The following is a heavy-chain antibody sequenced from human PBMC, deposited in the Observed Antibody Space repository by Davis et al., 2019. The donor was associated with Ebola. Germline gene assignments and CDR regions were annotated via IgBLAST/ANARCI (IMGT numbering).Heavy chain of an antibody. CDR1: GYTFTGYY. CDR2: INPNSGGT. V-gene: IGHV1-2*04. J-gene: IGHJ6*02. CDR3: ARTSDIVVVVAARDYYYGMDV. Sequence: AASVKVSCKASGYTFTGYYMHWVRQAPGQGLEWMGWINPNSGGTNYAQKFQGWVTMTRDTSISTAYMELRSLRSDDTAVYYCARTSDIVVVVAARDYYYGMDVWGQGTTVTVSS. D-gene: IGHD2-15*01.